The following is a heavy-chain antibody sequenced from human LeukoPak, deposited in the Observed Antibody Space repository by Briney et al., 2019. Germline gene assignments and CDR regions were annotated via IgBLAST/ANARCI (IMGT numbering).Heavy chain of an antibody. CDR3: AGAVLGAYYFAY. CDR2: IYPGDSDT. CDR1: GYNLTNYW. J-gene: IGHJ4*02. V-gene: IGHV5-51*01. D-gene: IGHD1-26*01. Sequence: GESLKISCNGSGYNLTNYWIAWVRQMPGKGLEWMGIIYPGDSDTRYCPSFQGQVTISADMSISTAYLQWYSLKTSDTVIYYCAGAVLGAYYFAYWGLGTLVTVSS.